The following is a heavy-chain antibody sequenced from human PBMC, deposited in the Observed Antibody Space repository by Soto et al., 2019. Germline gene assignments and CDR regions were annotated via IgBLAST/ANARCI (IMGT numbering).Heavy chain of an antibody. CDR2: ISGSGGST. Sequence: EVQLLESGGGLVQPGGSLRLSCAASGFTFSSYAMSWVRQAPGKGLEWVSAISGSGGSTYYAYSVKGRFTISRDNSKNTLYLQMNSLRAEDTAVDYCAKSQWQNWYFDLWGRGTLVTVSS. V-gene: IGHV3-23*01. CDR1: GFTFSSYA. J-gene: IGHJ2*01. CDR3: AKSQWQNWYFDL. D-gene: IGHD6-19*01.